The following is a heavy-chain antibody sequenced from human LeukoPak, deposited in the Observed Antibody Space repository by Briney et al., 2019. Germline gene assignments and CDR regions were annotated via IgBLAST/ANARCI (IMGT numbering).Heavy chain of an antibody. CDR3: ARVGIAAGSGAFDI. Sequence: SETLSLTCTVSGGSISSYYWSWIRQPPGKGLEWIGYIYYSGSTNYNPSLKSRVTISVDTSKNQFSLKLSSVTAADTAVYYCARVGIAAGSGAFDIWGQGTMVTVSS. V-gene: IGHV4-59*01. CDR1: GGSISSYY. J-gene: IGHJ3*02. D-gene: IGHD6-13*01. CDR2: IYYSGST.